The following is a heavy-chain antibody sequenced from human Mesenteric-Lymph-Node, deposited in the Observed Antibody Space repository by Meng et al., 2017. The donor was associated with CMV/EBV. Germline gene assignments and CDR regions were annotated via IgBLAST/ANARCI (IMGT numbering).Heavy chain of an antibody. CDR2: IYPGDSDT. CDR3: ARGRYNWNY. CDR1: GYTFTTYW. D-gene: IGHD1-20*01. V-gene: IGHV5-51*01. Sequence: GESLKISCRGSGYTFTTYWIAWVRQMPGKGLEWMGIIYPGDSDTTYSPSFQGQVTISADKSISTAYLQWSSLKASDTAMYYCARGRYNWNYWGQGALVTVSS. J-gene: IGHJ4*02.